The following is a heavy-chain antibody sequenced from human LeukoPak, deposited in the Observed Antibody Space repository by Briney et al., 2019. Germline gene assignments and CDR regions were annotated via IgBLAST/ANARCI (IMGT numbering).Heavy chain of an antibody. CDR2: ISYDGSNK. D-gene: IGHD4-17*01. V-gene: IGHV3-30-3*01. CDR1: GFTFSSYA. J-gene: IGHJ6*02. CDR3: ASDDGDYVRGTYYYGMDV. Sequence: GGSLRLSCAASGFTFSSYAMSWVRQAPGKGLEWVAVISYDGSNKYYADSVKGRFTISRDNSKNTLYLQMNSLRAEDTAVYYCASDDGDYVRGTYYYGMDVWGQGTTVTVSS.